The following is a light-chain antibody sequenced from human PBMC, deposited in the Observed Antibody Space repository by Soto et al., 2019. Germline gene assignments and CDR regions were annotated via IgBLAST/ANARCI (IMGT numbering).Light chain of an antibody. Sequence: EIVMTQSPATLSVSPGERATLSCRASQGVSSSLAWYQQTAGQAPRLLIYDVSTRATGIPARFSGSGSGTEFTLTISSLQSEDFAVYYCQQYIYWPRTFGQGTKVDIK. CDR1: QGVSSS. J-gene: IGKJ1*01. V-gene: IGKV3-15*01. CDR3: QQYIYWPRT. CDR2: DVS.